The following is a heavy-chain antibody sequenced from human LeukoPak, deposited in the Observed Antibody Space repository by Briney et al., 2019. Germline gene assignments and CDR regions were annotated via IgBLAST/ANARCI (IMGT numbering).Heavy chain of an antibody. CDR1: GFTFTSSA. CDR3: AKVVVSGNGDYFDF. D-gene: IGHD2-8*01. CDR2: ISGSGETI. Sequence: VQPGGSLRLSCEASGFTFTSSAMAWVRLSLGKGLEWVSSISGSGETIHSADSVKGRFSISRDNSKKALSLHMSSLRAEDTAIYYCAKVVVSGNGDYFDFWGQGTLVTVAS. V-gene: IGHV3-23*01. J-gene: IGHJ4*02.